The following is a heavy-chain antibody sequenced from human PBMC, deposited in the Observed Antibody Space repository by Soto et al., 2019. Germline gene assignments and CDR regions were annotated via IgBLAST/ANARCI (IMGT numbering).Heavy chain of an antibody. CDR3: VSLAQSGGDLYGMDV. CDR1: GFTFSSYS. CDR2: ISSSSSYI. D-gene: IGHD2-21*02. Sequence: EVQLVESGGGLVKPGGSLRLSCAASGFTFSSYSMNWVRQAPGKGLEWVSSISSSSSYIYYADSVKGRFTISRDNAKNSLYVQMNSLRAEDRAVYYCVSLAQSGGDLYGMDVWGQGTTVTVSS. J-gene: IGHJ6*02. V-gene: IGHV3-21*01.